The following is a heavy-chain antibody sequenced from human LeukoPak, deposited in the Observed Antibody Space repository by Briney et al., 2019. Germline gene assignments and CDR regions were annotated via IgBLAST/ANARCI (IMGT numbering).Heavy chain of an antibody. CDR2: IYHSGNT. CDR3: ARLISGSPADY. Sequence: SETLSLTCTVSGGSISNSNYHWGWIRQPPGKGLEWIGSIYHSGNTYYNPSLKSRVTISVDTSKNQFSLKLNSMTAADMAVYYCARLISGSPADYWGQGTLVTVSS. D-gene: IGHD1-26*01. CDR1: GGSISNSNYH. J-gene: IGHJ4*02. V-gene: IGHV4-39*01.